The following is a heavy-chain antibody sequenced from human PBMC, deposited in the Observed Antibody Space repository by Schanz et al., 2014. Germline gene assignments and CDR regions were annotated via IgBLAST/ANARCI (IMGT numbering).Heavy chain of an antibody. CDR1: GGSMSSFY. V-gene: IGHV4-4*07. Sequence: QVQLQESGPGLVKPSETLSLTCTVSGGSMSSFYWNWIRQPAGKGLEWIGRISTSGSTNYNPSLRSRVRMSKGTPKPHFARRRSSLTAADTAVYYCATWRGDDSGGHGQFDYWGQGALVTVSS. CDR2: ISTSGST. J-gene: IGHJ4*02. D-gene: IGHD3-22*01. CDR3: ATWRGDDSGGHGQFDY.